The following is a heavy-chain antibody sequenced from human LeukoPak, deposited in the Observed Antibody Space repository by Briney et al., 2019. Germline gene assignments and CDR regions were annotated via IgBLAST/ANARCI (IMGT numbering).Heavy chain of an antibody. D-gene: IGHD5-12*01. V-gene: IGHV4-59*12. CDR3: ARGEVGYSGYDSGYNWFDP. J-gene: IGHJ5*02. CDR1: GGSISSYY. Sequence: SETLSLTCTVSGGSISSYYWSWIRQPPGKGLEWIGYIYYSGSTNYNPSLKSRVTISVDTSKNQFSLKLSSVTAADTAVYYCARGEVGYSGYDSGYNWFDPWGQGTLVTVSS. CDR2: IYYSGST.